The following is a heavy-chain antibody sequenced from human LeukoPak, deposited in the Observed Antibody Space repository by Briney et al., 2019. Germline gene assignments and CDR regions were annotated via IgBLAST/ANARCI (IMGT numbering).Heavy chain of an antibody. Sequence: ASVKVSCKASGYTFTGYYMHWVRQAPGQGLEWMGWINPNSGGTNYAQKFQGRVTMTRDTSIGTAYMELSRLRSDDTAVYYCASECGGDSYKGYFQHWGQGTLVTVSS. CDR1: GYTFTGYY. J-gene: IGHJ1*01. V-gene: IGHV1-2*02. CDR2: INPNSGGT. D-gene: IGHD2-21*02. CDR3: ASECGGDSYKGYFQH.